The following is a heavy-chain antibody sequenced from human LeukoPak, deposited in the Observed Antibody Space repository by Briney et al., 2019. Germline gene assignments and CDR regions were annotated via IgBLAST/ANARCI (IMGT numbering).Heavy chain of an antibody. V-gene: IGHV4-4*07. Sequence: SETLSLTCTVSGGSISSYYWSWIRQPAGKWLEWVGRIYTSGSTNYNPSLKSRLSMSVDTSKNQFALKLSSVTAADPGVYYCARGRYDYVWGSYRYYFDYWGQGTLVTVSS. CDR2: IYTSGST. J-gene: IGHJ4*02. CDR3: ARGRYDYVWGSYRYYFDY. D-gene: IGHD3-16*02. CDR1: GGSISSYY.